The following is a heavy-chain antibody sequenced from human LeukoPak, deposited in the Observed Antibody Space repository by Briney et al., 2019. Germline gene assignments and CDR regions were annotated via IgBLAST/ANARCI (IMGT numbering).Heavy chain of an antibody. V-gene: IGHV7-4-1*02. J-gene: IGHJ4*02. Sequence: GASVKVSCEASGYTFTGYSINWVRQSPGQGLEWMGWINIYTGNPTYAQGFTGRFVFSLDTSVSTAYLQISSLKAEDTAVYYCARDAATINFDYWGQGTLVTVSS. D-gene: IGHD5-24*01. CDR2: INIYTGNP. CDR1: GYTFTGYS. CDR3: ARDAATINFDY.